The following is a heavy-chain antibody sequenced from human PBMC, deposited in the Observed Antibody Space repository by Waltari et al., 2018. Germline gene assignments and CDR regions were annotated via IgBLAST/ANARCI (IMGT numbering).Heavy chain of an antibody. CDR2: INSDGSAT. Sequence: EVQLVESGGGLVQTGGSLRLSSAASGFSFSNHWFHWVRQAPGKGLVWVSCINSDGSATCYADSVKGRFTISRDDAKNTLYLQMNSLRAEDTAVYYCVRGMVRAVGFDFWGQGTLVTVSS. J-gene: IGHJ4*02. CDR3: VRGMVRAVGFDF. V-gene: IGHV3-74*01. D-gene: IGHD1-26*01. CDR1: GFSFSNHW.